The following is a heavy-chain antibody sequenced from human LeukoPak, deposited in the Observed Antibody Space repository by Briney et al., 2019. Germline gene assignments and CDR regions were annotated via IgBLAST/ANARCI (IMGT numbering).Heavy chain of an antibody. Sequence: GGSLRPSCAASGFTFSSYAMSWVRQAPGKGLEWVSAISGSGGSTYYADSVKGRFTISRDNSKNTLYLQMNSLRAEDTAVYYCAKGGGFMVRGVMFDYWGQGTLVTVSS. J-gene: IGHJ4*02. CDR1: GFTFSSYA. CDR2: ISGSGGST. D-gene: IGHD3-10*01. V-gene: IGHV3-23*01. CDR3: AKGGGFMVRGVMFDY.